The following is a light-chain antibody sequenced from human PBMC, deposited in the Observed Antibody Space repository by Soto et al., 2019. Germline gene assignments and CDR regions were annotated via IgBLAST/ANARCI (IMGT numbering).Light chain of an antibody. Sequence: EIVMTQSPATLSVSPGERATLSCRASQSVSSNLAWYQQTVGQAPTLLIYGASTRATGIPARFSGSGSGTEFTLTITSLQSEDFAVYYCQQYNNWPWTFGQGTKVDIK. CDR1: QSVSSN. J-gene: IGKJ1*01. CDR2: GAS. V-gene: IGKV3-15*01. CDR3: QQYNNWPWT.